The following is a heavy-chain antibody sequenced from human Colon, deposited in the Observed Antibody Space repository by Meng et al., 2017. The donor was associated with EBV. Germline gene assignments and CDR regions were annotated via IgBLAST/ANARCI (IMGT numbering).Heavy chain of an antibody. CDR2: IHHSGSA. J-gene: IGHJ4*02. CDR1: GGSMSSGNYY. CDR3: ASFDHIPRRNYFDY. V-gene: IGHV4-30-4*01. D-gene: IGHD2-21*01. Sequence: QLQASGPGLVEPSQTLSLPCTVSGGSMSSGNYYWSWIRQPPGKGLEWIGYIHHSGSAYYNPSLKSRVSISVDTSKNQFSLNLNSMTAADTAVYYCASFDHIPRRNYFDYWGQGTLVTVSS.